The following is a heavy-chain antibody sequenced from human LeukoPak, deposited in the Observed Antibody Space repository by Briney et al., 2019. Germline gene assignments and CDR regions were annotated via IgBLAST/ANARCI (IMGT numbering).Heavy chain of an antibody. Sequence: SETLSLTCSVSGGSISSSSYYWGWIRQPPGKGLEWIGSIYYSGSTYYNPSLKSRVTISVDTSKNQFSLKLSSVTAADTAVYYCARPDCSGGSCYWYWGQGTLATVSS. V-gene: IGHV4-39*01. J-gene: IGHJ4*02. D-gene: IGHD2-15*01. CDR2: IYYSGST. CDR3: ARPDCSGGSCYWY. CDR1: GGSISSSSYY.